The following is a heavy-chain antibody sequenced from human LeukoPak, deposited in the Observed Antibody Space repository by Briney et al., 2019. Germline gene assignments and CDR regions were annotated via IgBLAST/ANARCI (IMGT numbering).Heavy chain of an antibody. CDR3: ARGGLYRGFYYYNDV. CDR2: IHHTDGT. CDR1: GASISSYY. V-gene: IGHV4-59*01. D-gene: IGHD4-11*01. Sequence: SETLSLTCTVSGASISSYYWTWVRQPPGKELEWIGYIHHTDGTNYNPSLESRVTISLDTSNNQLSLTLRSVTASDTAVYYSARGGLYRGFYYYNDVWAKGTTVTVSS. J-gene: IGHJ6*03.